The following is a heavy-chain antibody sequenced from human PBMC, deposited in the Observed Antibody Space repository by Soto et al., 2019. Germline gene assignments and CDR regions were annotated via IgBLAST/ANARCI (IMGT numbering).Heavy chain of an antibody. CDR1: LFIVSDNY. Sequence: EVRLVQSGGGFVQPGGSLRLSCAASLFIVSDNYMSWVRPAPGKGLEWVSLIYSGGGTDYTESVKGRFTISRENSKKTLYLQMNSLKAEDTGIYYCATRMTAAPYWGQGTVVTVSS. D-gene: IGHD2-21*02. CDR2: IYSGGGT. J-gene: IGHJ4*02. V-gene: IGHV3-66*01. CDR3: ATRMTAAPY.